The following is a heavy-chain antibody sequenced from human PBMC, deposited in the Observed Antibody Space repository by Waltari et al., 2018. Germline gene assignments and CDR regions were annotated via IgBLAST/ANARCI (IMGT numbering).Heavy chain of an antibody. CDR2: IYHIGST. D-gene: IGHD3-16*02. CDR1: GYSISSGDY. Sequence: QVQLQESGPGLVKASETLSLTCGVFGYSISSGDYLGWLRQPPGKRLGWIGSIYHIGSTYYNPSLKSRVTISVDTSKNQFSLKLSSVTAADTAIYYCARLGNMITFRGVIVPSSDAFDIWGQGTMVTVSS. V-gene: IGHV4-38-2*01. CDR3: ARLGNMITFRGVIVPSSDAFDI. J-gene: IGHJ3*02.